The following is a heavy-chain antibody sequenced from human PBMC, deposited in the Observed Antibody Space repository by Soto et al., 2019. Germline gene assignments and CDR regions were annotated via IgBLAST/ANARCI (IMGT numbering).Heavy chain of an antibody. CDR3: ARDDILTAYLVDYYYYGMDV. V-gene: IGHV1-18*01. CDR2: ISAYNGNT. CDR1: GYTFTSYG. Sequence: QVQLVQSGAEVKKPGASVKVSCKASGYTFTSYGISWVRQAPGQGLEWMGWISAYNGNTNYAQKLQGRVTMTTDTSTSTADRELRSLRSDDTAVYYCARDDILTAYLVDYYYYGMDVWGQGTTVTVSS. D-gene: IGHD3-9*01. J-gene: IGHJ6*02.